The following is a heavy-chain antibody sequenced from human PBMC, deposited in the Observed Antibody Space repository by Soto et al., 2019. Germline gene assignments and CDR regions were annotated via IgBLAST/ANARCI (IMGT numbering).Heavy chain of an antibody. CDR2: IYYSGST. V-gene: IGHV4-59*12. CDR1: GGSISSYY. D-gene: IGHD5-18*01. CDR3: ARAGQEAMAKFDY. J-gene: IGHJ4*02. Sequence: PSETLSLTCTVSGGSISSYYWSWIRQPPGKGLEWIGYIYYSGSTNYNPSLKSRVTISVDTSKNSLYLQMNSLRAEDTAVYYCARAGQEAMAKFDYWGQGTLVTVSS.